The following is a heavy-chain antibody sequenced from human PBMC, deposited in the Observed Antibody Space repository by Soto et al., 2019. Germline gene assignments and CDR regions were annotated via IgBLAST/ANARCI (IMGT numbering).Heavy chain of an antibody. Sequence: GGSLRLSCAASGFTFSNFYMSWVRQAPGKGLEWVSYISGTSHDTNYADSVKGRFTISRDNAKNSLHLQMHSLRAEDTAVYYCASLLAGELLRGGDDYFDYWGQGTLVTVSS. V-gene: IGHV3-11*03. D-gene: IGHD1-26*01. CDR1: GFTFSNFY. CDR3: ASLLAGELLRGGDDYFDY. J-gene: IGHJ4*02. CDR2: ISGTSHDT.